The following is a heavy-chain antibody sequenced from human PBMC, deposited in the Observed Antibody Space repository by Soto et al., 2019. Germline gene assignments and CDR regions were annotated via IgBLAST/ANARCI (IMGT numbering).Heavy chain of an antibody. Sequence: SGPTLVNPTETLTLTCTFSGFSLSTSAVGVGRIRQHPGKALEWLALIYWDDDKRYSPSLKSRLTIIIDTSKNQLVVIMTIVDLVDTATYYCICLYTSGCQFGGEGTLVTVT. D-gene: IGHD6-19*01. J-gene: IGHJ4*01. CDR1: GFSLSTSAVG. CDR3: ICLYTSGCQF. CDR2: IYWDDDK. V-gene: IGHV2-5*02.